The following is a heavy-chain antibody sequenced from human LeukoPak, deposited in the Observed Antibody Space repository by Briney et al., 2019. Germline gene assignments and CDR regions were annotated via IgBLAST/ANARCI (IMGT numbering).Heavy chain of an antibody. Sequence: SETLSLTCAVYGGSFSGYYWSWIRQPPGKGLEWIGEINHSGSTNYNPSLQSRVTISVDTSKNQFSLKLSSVTAADTAVYYCARGTMTTVTYYFDYWGQGTLVTVSS. CDR1: GGSFSGYY. V-gene: IGHV4-34*01. CDR3: ARGTMTTVTYYFDY. CDR2: INHSGST. J-gene: IGHJ4*02. D-gene: IGHD4-17*01.